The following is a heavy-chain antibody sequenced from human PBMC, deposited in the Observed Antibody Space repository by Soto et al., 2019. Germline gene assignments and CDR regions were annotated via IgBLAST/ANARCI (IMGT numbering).Heavy chain of an antibody. Sequence: ASVKVSCKASGYTFTSYGISWVRQAPGQGLEWMGWISAYNGNTNYAQELQGRVTMTIDTSTSTAYMELRSLRSDDTAVYYCARRRSGWLDAFDIWGQGTMVTVSS. D-gene: IGHD3-22*01. CDR3: ARRRSGWLDAFDI. J-gene: IGHJ3*02. CDR1: GYTFTSYG. CDR2: ISAYNGNT. V-gene: IGHV1-18*04.